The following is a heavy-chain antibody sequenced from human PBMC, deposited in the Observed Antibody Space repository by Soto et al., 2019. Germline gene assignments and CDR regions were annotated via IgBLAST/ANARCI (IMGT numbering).Heavy chain of an antibody. V-gene: IGHV4-39*01. CDR1: GVSMSGGNYF. CDR3: ARHSQGRDYYGYSNWFDP. Sequence: KTSETLSLTCSVTGVSMSGGNYFWGWIRQPPEKALEWIGSIYSSGRTIYNPSLKSRVTISVDASMTHFSLKLTFVTAADTALYFCARHSQGRDYYGYSNWFDPWGQGTLVTVSS. D-gene: IGHD3-10*01. CDR2: IYSSGRT. J-gene: IGHJ5*02.